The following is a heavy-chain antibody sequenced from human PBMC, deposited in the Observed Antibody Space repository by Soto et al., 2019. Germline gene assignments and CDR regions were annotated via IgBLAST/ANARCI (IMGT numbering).Heavy chain of an antibody. CDR1: GLTFSSYA. CDR2: ISGSGGST. D-gene: IGHD1-26*01. V-gene: IGHV3-23*01. CDR3: ARDMSGGTYNYYYGMDV. J-gene: IGHJ6*02. Sequence: GGSLRLSCASSGLTFSSYAMSWVRQAPGKGLEWVSAISGSGGSTYYADSVKGRFTISRDNSKNTLYLQMNSLRADDTAVYYCARDMSGGTYNYYYGMDVWGQGTTVTVSS.